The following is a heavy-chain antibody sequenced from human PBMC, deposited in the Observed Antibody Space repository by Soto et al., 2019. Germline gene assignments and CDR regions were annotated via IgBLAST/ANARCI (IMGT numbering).Heavy chain of an antibody. J-gene: IGHJ4*02. CDR1: EDSFTNHW. Sequence: EVQLVQSGAEVKKPGESLKISCRGSEDSFTNHWIAWVRQMPGKGLEWMGIIYPGDSDTRYNPSFQGQVTLSVDKSVTPAYLQWSSLKASDTAMYFCARHRFCSSGSCYTDYGGQGTLVTVSS. CDR3: ARHRFCSSGSCYTDY. CDR2: IYPGDSDT. D-gene: IGHD2-15*01. V-gene: IGHV5-51*01.